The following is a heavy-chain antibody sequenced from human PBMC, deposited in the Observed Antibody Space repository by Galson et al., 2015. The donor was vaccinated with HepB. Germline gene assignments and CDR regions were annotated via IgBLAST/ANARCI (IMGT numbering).Heavy chain of an antibody. CDR1: GFNFSAYS. J-gene: IGHJ4*02. CDR2: IGKTSRGI. Sequence: SLRLSCPASGFNFSAYSMNWVRQAPGEGLQWVSYIGKTSRGIYYTDSVKGRFAISRDNAKNSVTLQMNSLRVEDTAVYYCVRWGSFDSWGQGTLVIVSS. V-gene: IGHV3-48*01. D-gene: IGHD3-16*01. CDR3: VRWGSFDS.